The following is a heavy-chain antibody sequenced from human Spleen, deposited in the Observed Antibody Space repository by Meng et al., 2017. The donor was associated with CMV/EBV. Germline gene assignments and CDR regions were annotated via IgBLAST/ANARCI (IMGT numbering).Heavy chain of an antibody. CDR3: ARDGGVPAIGGFDP. Sequence: SGGSVSSGFYDWNWIRQPTGKGLEWIGYIYYTGSTKYNLSLKSRVTISLDTSTNQFFLRLSSVTAADTAVYYCARDGGVPAIGGFDPWGQGTLVTVSS. CDR2: IYYTGST. CDR1: GGSVSSGFYD. D-gene: IGHD3-16*01. J-gene: IGHJ5*02. V-gene: IGHV4-61*01.